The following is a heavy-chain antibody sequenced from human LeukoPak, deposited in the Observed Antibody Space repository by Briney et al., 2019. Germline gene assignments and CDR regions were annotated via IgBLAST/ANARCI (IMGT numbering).Heavy chain of an antibody. J-gene: IGHJ5*02. CDR3: ARVDFDGSSYYYDH. V-gene: IGHV3-64*01. Sequence: GGSLRLSCAASGFTFNKYRMHWVRQAPGKGLEYVSAISSYCVSTYYAYSVKGRFTISRDDSKNTLYLQMGSLTAEDMAVYYCARVDFDGSSYYYDHWGQGTLVTVSS. CDR2: ISSYCVST. CDR1: GFTFNKYR. D-gene: IGHD3-22*01.